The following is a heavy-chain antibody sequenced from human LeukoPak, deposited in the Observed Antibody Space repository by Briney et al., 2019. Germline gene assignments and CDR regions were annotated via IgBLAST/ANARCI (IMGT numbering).Heavy chain of an antibody. Sequence: PGGSLRLSCAASGFTFSSYAMSWVRQAPGKGLEWVSAISGSGGGTYYADSVKGRFTISRDNSKNTLYLQMNSLRAEDTAVYYCAKESVYYYDSGGSHYWGQGTLVTVSS. V-gene: IGHV3-23*01. J-gene: IGHJ4*02. CDR1: GFTFSSYA. CDR3: AKESVYYYDSGGSHY. D-gene: IGHD3-22*01. CDR2: ISGSGGGT.